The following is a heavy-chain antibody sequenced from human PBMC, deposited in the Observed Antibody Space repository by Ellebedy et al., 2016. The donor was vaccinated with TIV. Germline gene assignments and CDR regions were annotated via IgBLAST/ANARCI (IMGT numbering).Heavy chain of an antibody. CDR3: ARQGSDGMDV. J-gene: IGHJ6*02. D-gene: IGHD2-15*01. Sequence: GESLKISCKSSGYTFTNYWIGWVRQMPGKGLEWMGIIYPADSDTKYSPSFEGQVTVSADRSINTAYLQWSSLKASDTAIYYCARQGSDGMDVWGQGTTVTVS. CDR2: IYPADSDT. CDR1: GYTFTNYW. V-gene: IGHV5-51*01.